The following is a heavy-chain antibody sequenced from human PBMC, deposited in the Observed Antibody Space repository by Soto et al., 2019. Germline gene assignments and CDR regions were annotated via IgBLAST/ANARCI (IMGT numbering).Heavy chain of an antibody. V-gene: IGHV3-21*01. CDR2: IGDTGTFI. CDR1: AFTFSDHS. D-gene: IGHD4-4*01. CDR3: ARDQRYLRQGYSDY. Sequence: EVQLVESGGGLVKPGGSLRLSCAASAFTFSDHSMNWVRQAPGKGLEWVSSIGDTGTFIYYADSVKGRFTISRDNAKNYLFLQMDSLRAEDTAIYYCARDQRYLRQGYSDYWGQGTLVTVSS. J-gene: IGHJ4*02.